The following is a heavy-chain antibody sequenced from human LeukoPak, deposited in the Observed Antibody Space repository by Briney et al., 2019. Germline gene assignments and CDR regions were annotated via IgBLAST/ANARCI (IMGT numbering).Heavy chain of an antibody. CDR1: GFTFSDHE. J-gene: IGHJ4*02. CDR2: ISRSSHTI. D-gene: IGHD2-21*02. V-gene: IGHV3-48*03. Sequence: GGSLRLSCAASGFTFSDHEINWVRQAPGKGLEWLSYISRSSHTIFYADSVKGRFTISRDNAKNSLNLQMNSLRAEDTAVYYCARESAVTGKPPSFDYWGQGTLVTVSS. CDR3: ARESAVTGKPPSFDY.